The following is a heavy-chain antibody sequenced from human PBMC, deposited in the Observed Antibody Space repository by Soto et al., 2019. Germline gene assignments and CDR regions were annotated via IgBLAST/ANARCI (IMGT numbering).Heavy chain of an antibody. CDR1: GGSISSYY. V-gene: IGHV4-59*01. D-gene: IGHD3-22*01. CDR2: IYYSGST. CDR3: ARSDDSSGYYYVPPFDY. Sequence: QVQLQESGPGLVKPSETLSLTCTVSGGSISSYYWSWIRQPPGKGLEWIGYIYYSGSTNYTPSLKSRVTISVDTSKNQFSLKLSSVTAADTAVYYCARSDDSSGYYYVPPFDYWGQGTLVTVSS. J-gene: IGHJ4*02.